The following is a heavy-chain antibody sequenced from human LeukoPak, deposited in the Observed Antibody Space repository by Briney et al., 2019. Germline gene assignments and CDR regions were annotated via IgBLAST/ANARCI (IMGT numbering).Heavy chain of an antibody. V-gene: IGHV4-38-2*01. J-gene: IGHJ5*02. D-gene: IGHD6-13*01. Sequence: PSETLSLTCAVSGYSISSGYYWGWIRPPPGKGLEWIGSIYHSGSTYYNPSLKSRVTISVDTSQNQFSLKLSSVTAADTAVYYCARHARYSSSWWRFDPWGQGTLVTVSS. CDR3: ARHARYSSSWWRFDP. CDR2: IYHSGST. CDR1: GYSISSGYY.